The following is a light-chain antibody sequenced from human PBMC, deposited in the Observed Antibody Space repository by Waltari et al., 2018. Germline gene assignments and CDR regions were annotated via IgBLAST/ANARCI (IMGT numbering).Light chain of an antibody. CDR1: QRVSSN. CDR2: GAS. J-gene: IGKJ1*01. CDR3: QQYNNWPKT. V-gene: IGKV3-15*01. Sequence: ELVMTQSPATLSVSPGERATLSCRASQRVSSNLAWYQQKPGQAPRLLLYGASTSATGIPARFSGSGSGTEFTLTISSLQSEDFAVYYCQQYNNWPKTFSQGTKVEIK.